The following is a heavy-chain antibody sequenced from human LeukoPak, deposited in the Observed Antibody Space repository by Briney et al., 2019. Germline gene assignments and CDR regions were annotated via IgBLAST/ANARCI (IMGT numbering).Heavy chain of an antibody. Sequence: ASVKVSCKASGYTFTSYGISWVRQAPGQGLEWMGWISAISGNTNYAQKLQGRVTMTTDTSTSTAYMELRSLRSDDTAVYYCARDYYDSSGYYRYYYYYMDVWGKGTTVTISS. CDR1: GYTFTSYG. V-gene: IGHV1-18*01. D-gene: IGHD3-22*01. J-gene: IGHJ6*03. CDR3: ARDYYDSSGYYRYYYYYMDV. CDR2: ISAISGNT.